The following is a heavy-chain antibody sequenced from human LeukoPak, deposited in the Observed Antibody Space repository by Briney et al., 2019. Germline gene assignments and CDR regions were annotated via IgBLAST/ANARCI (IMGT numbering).Heavy chain of an antibody. Sequence: GGSLRLSCAASGFTFSSYWMHWVRQAPGKVLVWVSRINSDGSSTSYADSVKGRFTISRGNAKNTLYLQMNSLRAEDTAVYYCARDLGGYSSGWTIDYWGQGTLVTVSS. D-gene: IGHD6-19*01. J-gene: IGHJ4*02. V-gene: IGHV3-74*01. CDR3: ARDLGGYSSGWTIDY. CDR1: GFTFSSYW. CDR2: INSDGSST.